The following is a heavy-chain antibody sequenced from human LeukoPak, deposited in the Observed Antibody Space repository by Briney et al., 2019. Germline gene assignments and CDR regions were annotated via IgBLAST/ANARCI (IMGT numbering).Heavy chain of an antibody. CDR1: EYSFICYW. V-gene: IGHV5-51*01. CDR3: AKLGGYSQNWFDP. Sequence: GESLKLSCESSEYSFICYWIGWVRQMPGKGLEWMGSIYPGDSDTRYSPSFQGQVTISVDESINTAYLQWSSLKASDTAMYYCAKLGGYSQNWFDPWGQGTLVTVP. J-gene: IGHJ5*02. D-gene: IGHD5-18*01. CDR2: IYPGDSDT.